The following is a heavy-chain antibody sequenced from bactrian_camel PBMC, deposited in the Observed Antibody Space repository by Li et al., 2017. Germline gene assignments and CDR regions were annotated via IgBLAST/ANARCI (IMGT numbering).Heavy chain of an antibody. CDR3: TADPFAVVAGSRTCAGA. J-gene: IGHJ6*01. D-gene: IGHD6*01. V-gene: IGHV3S53*01. Sequence: QVQLVESGGGSVQAGGSLKLSCEGSGFAFSVYFMAWFRQAPGKEREAVAGVDFDGTRAYTDSVKGRFTISRDNAKRTLYLQMNNLKPEDTGVYYCTADPFAVVAGSRTCAGAWSQGTQVTVS. CDR2: VDFDGTR. CDR1: GFAFSVYF.